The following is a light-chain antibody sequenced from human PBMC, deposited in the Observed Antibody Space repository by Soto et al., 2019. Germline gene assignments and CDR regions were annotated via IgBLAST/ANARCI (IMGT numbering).Light chain of an antibody. Sequence: QTVVTQEPSFSVSPGRTVTLTCGLSSGSVSTSSYPSWYQQTPGQAPRTLIYSTDTRSSGVPDRFSGSILGNKAALTITGAQADDESGYYCVLYMGSGIGVFGGGTKLTVL. J-gene: IGLJ3*02. CDR2: STD. CDR3: VLYMGSGIGV. CDR1: SGSVSTSSY. V-gene: IGLV8-61*01.